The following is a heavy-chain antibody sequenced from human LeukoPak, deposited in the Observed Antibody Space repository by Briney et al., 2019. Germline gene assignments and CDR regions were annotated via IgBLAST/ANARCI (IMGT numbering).Heavy chain of an antibody. V-gene: IGHV4-39*01. CDR3: ARHAPITIFGVVTVFDY. CDR2: IYYSGST. J-gene: IGHJ4*02. CDR1: GGSISSSSYY. D-gene: IGHD3-3*01. Sequence: SETLSLTCTVSGGSISSSSYYWGWIRQPPGKGLEWIGSIYYSGSTYYNPSLKSRVTISVDTSKNQFPLKLSSVTAADTAVYYCARHAPITIFGVVTVFDYWGQGTLVSVSS.